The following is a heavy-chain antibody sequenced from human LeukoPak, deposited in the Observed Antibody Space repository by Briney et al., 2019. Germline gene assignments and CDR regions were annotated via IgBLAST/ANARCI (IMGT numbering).Heavy chain of an antibody. CDR1: GFTFSSYG. Sequence: GRSLRLSCAASGFTFSSYGMHWVRQVPGKGLEWVAVIWYDGSNKYYADSVKGRFTISRDNSKNTLYLQMNSLRAEDTAVYYCARDHGRFGMDVWGQGTTVTVSS. V-gene: IGHV3-33*01. J-gene: IGHJ6*02. CDR2: IWYDGSNK. D-gene: IGHD3-3*01. CDR3: ARDHGRFGMDV.